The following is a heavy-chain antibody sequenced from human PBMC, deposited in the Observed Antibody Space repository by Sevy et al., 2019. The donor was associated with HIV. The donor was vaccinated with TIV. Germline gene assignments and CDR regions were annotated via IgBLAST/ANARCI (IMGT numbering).Heavy chain of an antibody. CDR2: IYYSGST. CDR1: GASVSSGSFF. CDR3: ARDQAESSSTGGLDS. Sequence: SETLSLTCSVSGASVSSGSFFWTWIRQAPGKGLEWIGYIYYSGSTNYNPSLTSRVTFSVDTSKNQFSLKLRSVTAADTAVYYCARDQAESSSTGGLDSWGPGALVTVSS. V-gene: IGHV4-61*01. D-gene: IGHD6-6*01. J-gene: IGHJ4*02.